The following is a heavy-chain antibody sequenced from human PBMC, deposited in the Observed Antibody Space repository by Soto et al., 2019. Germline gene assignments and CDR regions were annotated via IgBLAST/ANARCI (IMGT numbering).Heavy chain of an antibody. D-gene: IGHD3-22*01. V-gene: IGHV3-21*01. CDR2: ISSSSGYI. J-gene: IGHJ1*01. CDR1: GFIFSSYS. Sequence: PGGSLRLSCAASGFIFSSYSMNWVRQAPGKGLEWVSSISSSSGYIYYADSVKGRFTISRDNAKNSLYMQMNSLRAEDTAVYYCARDSYDYYDSSGYPAEYFQHWGQGTLVTVSS. CDR3: ARDSYDYYDSSGYPAEYFQH.